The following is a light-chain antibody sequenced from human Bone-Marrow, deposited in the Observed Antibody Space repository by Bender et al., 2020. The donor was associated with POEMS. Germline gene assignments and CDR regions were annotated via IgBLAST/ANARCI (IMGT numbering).Light chain of an antibody. V-gene: IGLV2-8*01. J-gene: IGLJ3*02. CDR2: EVT. Sequence: QSALTQPPSASGSPGQSVTISCTGTGSDVGGYNYVSWYQLHPGKAPQLLVYEVTKRPSGVPDRFAGSKSGNTASLTVSGLQAEDEADYYCTSYVARTSYVGSDNFRVFGGGTKLTVL. CDR3: TSYVARTSYVGSDNFRV. CDR1: GSDVGGYNY.